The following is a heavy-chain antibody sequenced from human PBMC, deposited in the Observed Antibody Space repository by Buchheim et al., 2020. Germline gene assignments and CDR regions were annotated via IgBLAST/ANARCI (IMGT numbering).Heavy chain of an antibody. CDR3: ARDILLDY. CDR2: ISSRSSSL. Sequence: DVQLVESGGGLVQPGGSLRLSCAASGFTLGTHSMNWVRQAPGKGLEWVAYISSRSSSLYYADSVKGRFTISRDNANNSLYLQMNSLRDEDTAVYYCARDILLDYWGQGTL. V-gene: IGHV3-48*02. D-gene: IGHD3-9*01. J-gene: IGHJ4*02. CDR1: GFTLGTHS.